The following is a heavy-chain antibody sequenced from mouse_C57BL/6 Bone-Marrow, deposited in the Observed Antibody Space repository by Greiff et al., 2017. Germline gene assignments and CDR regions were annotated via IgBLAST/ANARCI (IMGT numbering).Heavy chain of an antibody. CDR3: ARAGWLTFAY. D-gene: IGHD2-3*01. V-gene: IGHV3-6*01. CDR1: GYSITSGYY. Sequence: DVKLQESGPGLVKPSQSLSLTCSVTGYSITSGYYWNWIRQFPGNILEWMGDISYDGSNNYNPSLKYRNSITRDTSTNQSFLKLNSVTAEDTATYYCARAGWLTFAYWGQGTLVTVSA. CDR2: ISYDGSN. J-gene: IGHJ3*01.